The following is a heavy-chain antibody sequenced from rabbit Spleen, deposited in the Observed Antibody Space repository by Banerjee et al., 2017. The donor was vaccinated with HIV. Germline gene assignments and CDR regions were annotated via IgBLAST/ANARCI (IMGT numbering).Heavy chain of an antibody. CDR2: IWPSGSTNT. D-gene: IGHD3-1*01. Sequence: QSLEESGGGLVQPEGSLTLTCTTSGFTISGSYYMCWVRQAPGKGLAWVACIWPSGSTNTYYATWAKGRFTISKTSSTTVTLQMTSLTAADTATYFCAREQDGTDGYGGLVYATEGMDLWGPGTLVTVS. J-gene: IGHJ6*01. V-gene: IGHV1S40*01. CDR1: GFTISGSYY. CDR3: AREQDGTDGYGGLVYATEGMDL.